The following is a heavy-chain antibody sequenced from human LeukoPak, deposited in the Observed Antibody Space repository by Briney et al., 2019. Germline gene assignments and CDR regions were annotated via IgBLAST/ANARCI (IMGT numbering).Heavy chain of an antibody. Sequence: ASVRVSCKASGYTFTAYYIHWVRQAPGQGPEWMGWINPNSGGTNYAQKFQGRVTMTRDMSISTAYMELSRLTSDDTAVYYCARDHNWGPDYWGQGTLVSVSS. CDR1: GYTFTAYY. V-gene: IGHV1-2*02. CDR2: INPNSGGT. J-gene: IGHJ4*02. CDR3: ARDHNWGPDY. D-gene: IGHD7-27*01.